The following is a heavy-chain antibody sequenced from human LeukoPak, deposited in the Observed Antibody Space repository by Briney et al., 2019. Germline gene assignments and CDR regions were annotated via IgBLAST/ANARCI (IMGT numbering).Heavy chain of an antibody. V-gene: IGHV4-59*01. CDR1: GGSISSYY. J-gene: IGHJ6*03. CDR3: ARVDYDFWPIGDEDYYYMDV. D-gene: IGHD3-3*01. CDR2: IYYSGST. Sequence: SETLSLTCTVSGGSISSYYWSWIRQPPGKGLEWIGYIYYSGSTNYNPSLKSRVTISVDTSKNQFSLKLSSVTAADTAVYYCARVDYDFWPIGDEDYYYMDVWGKGTTVTVSS.